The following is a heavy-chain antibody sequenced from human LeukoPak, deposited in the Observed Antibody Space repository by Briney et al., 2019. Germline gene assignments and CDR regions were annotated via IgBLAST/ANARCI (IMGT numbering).Heavy chain of an antibody. CDR3: ARGNTLEV. J-gene: IGHJ6*02. V-gene: IGHV3-7*01. Sequence: GGSLRLSCSASGFTFTAHWMIWVRQAPGKGLEWVASVKQEGTETSYVDSARGRFTISRDNGRNSVYLQMNSLRTEDTAMYYCARGNTLEVWGQGTTVIVSS. CDR2: VKQEGTET. CDR1: GFTFTAHW. D-gene: IGHD2/OR15-2a*01.